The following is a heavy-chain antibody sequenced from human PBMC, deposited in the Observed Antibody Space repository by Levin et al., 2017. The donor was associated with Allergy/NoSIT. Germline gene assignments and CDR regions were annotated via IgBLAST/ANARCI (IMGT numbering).Heavy chain of an antibody. Sequence: TGGSLRLSCAASGFTFTTFAMSWVRQAPGKGLGWVSVISASGGDTYYADSVKGRFTISRDNSKNTVYLQMKSLRAEDTAVYYCAKLSSSSPLFDPWGQGTLVTVSS. D-gene: IGHD6-13*01. CDR1: GFTFTTFA. CDR3: AKLSSSSPLFDP. J-gene: IGHJ5*02. V-gene: IGHV3-23*01. CDR2: ISASGGDT.